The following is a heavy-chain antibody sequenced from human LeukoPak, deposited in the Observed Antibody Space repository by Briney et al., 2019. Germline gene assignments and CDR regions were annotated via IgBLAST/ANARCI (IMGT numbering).Heavy chain of an antibody. V-gene: IGHV3-48*01. CDR2: ISSRGRPI. CDR1: GFTFTSYS. J-gene: IGHJ4*02. Sequence: GGSLSLSCAASGFTFTSYSMNWVRQAPGKGLEWVSYISSRGRPIYYADSVKGRFTISRDNAKNSLYLQMNSLRAEDTAVYYCAREREHDYGTDYWGQGTLVTVSS. D-gene: IGHD4-17*01. CDR3: AREREHDYGTDY.